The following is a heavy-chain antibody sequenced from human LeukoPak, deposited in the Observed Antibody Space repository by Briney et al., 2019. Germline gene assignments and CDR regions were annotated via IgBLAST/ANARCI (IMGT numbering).Heavy chain of an antibody. D-gene: IGHD3-22*01. Sequence: SVKVSCKASGGTFSSYAISWVRQAPGQGLEWMGGIIPIFGTANYAQKFQGRVTITADESTSTAYMELSSLRSEDTAVYYCARGDYYDSSGYYYAWFDPWGQGTLVTVSS. CDR1: GGTFSSYA. CDR3: ARGDYYDSSGYYYAWFDP. J-gene: IGHJ5*02. CDR2: IIPIFGTA. V-gene: IGHV1-69*13.